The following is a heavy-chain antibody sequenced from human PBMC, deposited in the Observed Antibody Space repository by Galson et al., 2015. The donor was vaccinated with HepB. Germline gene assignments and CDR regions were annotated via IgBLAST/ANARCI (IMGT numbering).Heavy chain of an antibody. CDR2: ISYDESNK. CDR1: GISLIEHT. CDR3: ARGGGLWTGYRGMDV. J-gene: IGHJ6*02. V-gene: IGHV3-33*05. Sequence: SLRLSCAASGISLIEHTIYWVRQAPGKGLEWVAVISYDESNKLYADSVKGRSTISRDISKNTLYLQMDSLRVEDTALYFCARGGGLWTGYRGMDVWGQGTTVTVSS. D-gene: IGHD3/OR15-3a*01.